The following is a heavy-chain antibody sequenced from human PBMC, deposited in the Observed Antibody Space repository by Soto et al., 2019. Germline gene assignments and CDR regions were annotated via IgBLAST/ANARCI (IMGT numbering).Heavy chain of an antibody. D-gene: IGHD6-6*01. CDR3: ARGKQLVQNSYYFDY. J-gene: IGHJ4*02. CDR2: INHSGST. CDR1: GGSFSGYY. Sequence: SETLSLTCAVYGGSFSGYYWSWIRQPPGKGLEWIGEINHSGSTNYNPSLKSRVTISVDTSKNQFSLKLSSVTAADTAVYYCARGKQLVQNSYYFDYWGQGTLVTVSS. V-gene: IGHV4-34*01.